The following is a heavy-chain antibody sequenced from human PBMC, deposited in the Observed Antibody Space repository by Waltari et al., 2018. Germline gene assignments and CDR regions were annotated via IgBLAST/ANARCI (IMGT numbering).Heavy chain of an antibody. D-gene: IGHD2-2*01. Sequence: QVQLVQSGAEVKKPGSSVKVSCKASGGTFSSYAISWVRQAPGQGLEWMGGIIPSLGTANYAQKCQGRVTITADESTSTAYMELSSLRSEDTAVYYCARAGGGSTSYYYYGMDVWGQGTTVTVSS. J-gene: IGHJ6*02. CDR3: ARAGGGSTSYYYYGMDV. CDR1: GGTFSSYA. CDR2: IIPSLGTA. V-gene: IGHV1-69*11.